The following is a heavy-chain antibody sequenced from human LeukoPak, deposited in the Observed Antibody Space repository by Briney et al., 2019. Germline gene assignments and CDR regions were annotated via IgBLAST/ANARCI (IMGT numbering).Heavy chain of an antibody. V-gene: IGHV4-59*12. CDR2: IHSSGSA. CDR1: GASLNDYF. J-gene: IGHJ4*02. D-gene: IGHD5-24*01. CDR3: ASGAADGYNFGFDY. Sequence: SETLSLTCTVSGASLNDYFWSWIRQPPGKALEWIGFIHSSGSANSNPSLTSRVTISIDTSKNQFSLNLRSLTAADTAVYFCASGAADGYNFGFDYWGQGTLAAVSS.